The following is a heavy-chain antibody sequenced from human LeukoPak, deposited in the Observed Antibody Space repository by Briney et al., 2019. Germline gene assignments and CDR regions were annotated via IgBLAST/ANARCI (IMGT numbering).Heavy chain of an antibody. CDR2: IYYSGST. Sequence: SETLSLTCTVSGGSISSYYWSWIRQPPGKGLEWIGYIYYSGSTNYNPSLKSRVTISVDTSKNQYSLKLSSVTAADTAVYYCARDLGGSYSSGTWFDPWGQGTLVTVSS. CDR1: GGSISSYY. D-gene: IGHD1-26*01. J-gene: IGHJ5*02. V-gene: IGHV4-59*01. CDR3: ARDLGGSYSSGTWFDP.